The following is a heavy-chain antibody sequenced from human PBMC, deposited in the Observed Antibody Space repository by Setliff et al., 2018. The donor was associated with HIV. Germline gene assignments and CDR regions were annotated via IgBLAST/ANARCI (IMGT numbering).Heavy chain of an antibody. CDR3: AAAVSFCDSTSCSHYFDY. V-gene: IGHV1-58*01. CDR1: SP. J-gene: IGHJ4*02. D-gene: IGHD2-2*01. CDR2: IVVGSGNT. Sequence: SPVLWVRQARGQRPEWIGWIVVGSGNTNYAQMFYERVTITRDMSTSTAYMELSSLRSEDTAMYYCAAAVSFCDSTSCSHYFDYWGPGTLVTVSS.